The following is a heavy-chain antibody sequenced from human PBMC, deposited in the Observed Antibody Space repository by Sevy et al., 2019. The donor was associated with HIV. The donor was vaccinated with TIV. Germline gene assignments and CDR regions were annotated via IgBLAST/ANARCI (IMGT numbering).Heavy chain of an antibody. Sequence: ASVKVSCKASNYNFFAYGFAWVRQAPGQGLEWMGWISGFNGNTNYAQKLRGRVTLTTDSSTITAYMELRSLTSDDTAVYYCAREVGTPGSDYGMDVWGPGTTVTVSS. V-gene: IGHV1-18*01. D-gene: IGHD5-12*01. CDR1: NYNFFAYG. J-gene: IGHJ6*02. CDR3: AREVGTPGSDYGMDV. CDR2: ISGFNGNT.